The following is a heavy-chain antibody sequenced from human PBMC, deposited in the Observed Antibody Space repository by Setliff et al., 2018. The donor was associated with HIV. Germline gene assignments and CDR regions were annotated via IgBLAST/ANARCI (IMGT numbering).Heavy chain of an antibody. J-gene: IGHJ4*02. V-gene: IGHV4-39*01. CDR3: ARHPTYGDYVRFDY. CDR1: GGFISSSSYY. D-gene: IGHD4-17*01. CDR2: IYYSGST. Sequence: SETLSLTCTVSGGFISSSSYYWGWIRQPPGKGLEWIGSIYYSGSTYYNPSLKSRVTISVDTSKNQFSLKLSSVTAADTAVYYCARHPTYGDYVRFDYWGQGTLVTVSS.